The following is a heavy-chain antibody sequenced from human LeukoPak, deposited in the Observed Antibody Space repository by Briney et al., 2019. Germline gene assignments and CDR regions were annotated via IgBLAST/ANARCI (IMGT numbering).Heavy chain of an antibody. V-gene: IGHV1-24*01. D-gene: IGHD6-13*01. Sequence: ASVKVSCKVSGYTLTELSMHWVRQAPGKGLEWMGGFDPEDGETIHAQKFQGRVTMTEDTSTDTAYMELSSLRSEDTAVYYCTTGTSTFIAAPGRYWGQGTLVIVSS. CDR2: FDPEDGET. J-gene: IGHJ4*02. CDR3: TTGTSTFIAAPGRY. CDR1: GYTLTELS.